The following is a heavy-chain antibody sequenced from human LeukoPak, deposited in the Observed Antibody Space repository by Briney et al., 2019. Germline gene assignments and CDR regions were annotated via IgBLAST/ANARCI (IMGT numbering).Heavy chain of an antibody. V-gene: IGHV3-23*01. Sequence: GGSLRLSCAASGFTFSSYAMSWVRQAPGKGLEWVSAISGSGGSTYYADSVKGRFTISRDNSKNTLYLQMNSPRAEDTAVYYCAKVGGYYDSSGYLDYWGQGTLVTVSS. J-gene: IGHJ4*02. CDR3: AKVGGYYDSSGYLDY. CDR1: GFTFSSYA. D-gene: IGHD3-22*01. CDR2: ISGSGGST.